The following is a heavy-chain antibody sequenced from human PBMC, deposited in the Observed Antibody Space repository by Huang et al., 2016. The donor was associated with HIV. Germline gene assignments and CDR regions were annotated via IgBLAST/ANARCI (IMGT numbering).Heavy chain of an antibody. CDR1: GYTFTNYD. CDR3: ARSAYGDLDY. Sequence: QVHLVQSGAEVKKPGASVKVSCKASGYTFTNYDLNWVRQAPGRGLVWMGWINPNTGNTGFAQSFQGRVTMTRKTSITTAYMELTSLTSEDTAVYYCARSAYGDLDYWGLGTLVIVSS. J-gene: IGHJ4*02. CDR2: INPNTGNT. V-gene: IGHV1-8*02. D-gene: IGHD4-17*01.